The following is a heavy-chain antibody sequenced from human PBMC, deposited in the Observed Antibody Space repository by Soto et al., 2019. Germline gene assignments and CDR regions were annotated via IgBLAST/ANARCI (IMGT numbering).Heavy chain of an antibody. Sequence: GESLKISCKGSGYSFTSYWIGWVRQMPGKGLEWMGIIYPGDSDTRYSPSFQGQVTISADKSISTAYLQWSSLKASDTAMYYCARRGYCSSTSCYNYYYYGMDVWGQGTTVTVSS. D-gene: IGHD2-2*02. V-gene: IGHV5-51*01. J-gene: IGHJ6*02. CDR3: ARRGYCSSTSCYNYYYYGMDV. CDR2: IYPGDSDT. CDR1: GYSFTSYW.